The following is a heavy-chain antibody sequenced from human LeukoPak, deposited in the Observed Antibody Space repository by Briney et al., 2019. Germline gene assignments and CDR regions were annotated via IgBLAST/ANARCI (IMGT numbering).Heavy chain of an antibody. J-gene: IGHJ4*02. CDR3: TTVTYYDILTGYSDFDY. Sequence: GGSLRLSCAASGFTFSNYWMSWVRQAPGKGLEWVGRIKSKTDGGTTDYAAPVKGRFTISRDDSKNTLYLQMNSLKTEDTAVYYCTTVTYYDILTGYSDFDYWGQGTLVTVSS. CDR1: GFTFSNYW. CDR2: IKSKTDGGTT. V-gene: IGHV3-15*01. D-gene: IGHD3-9*01.